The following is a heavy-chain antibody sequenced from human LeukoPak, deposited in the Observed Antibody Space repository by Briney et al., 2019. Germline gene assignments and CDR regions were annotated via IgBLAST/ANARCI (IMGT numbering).Heavy chain of an antibody. Sequence: SETLSLTCTVSGGSVSGFYWSWIRQPAGKGLEWIGRLYTSGSTNYNPSLKSRVTMSVDTSKKLFSLKLTSVTAADTAVYYCARGAYYDFWSGYFYYWGQGTLVTVSS. J-gene: IGHJ4*02. CDR1: GGSVSGFY. CDR3: ARGAYYDFWSGYFYY. CDR2: LYTSGST. D-gene: IGHD3-3*01. V-gene: IGHV4-4*07.